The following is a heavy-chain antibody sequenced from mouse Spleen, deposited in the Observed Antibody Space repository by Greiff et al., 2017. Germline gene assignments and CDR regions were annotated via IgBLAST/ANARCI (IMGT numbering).Heavy chain of an antibody. CDR3: ARQGGTYYYGIDY. CDR1: GFTFSSYA. CDR2: ISSGGSYT. V-gene: IGHV5-9-3*01. D-gene: IGHD1-1*01. J-gene: IGHJ2*01. Sequence: EVKVVESGGGLVKPGGSLKLSCAASGFTFSSYAMSWVRQTPEKRLEWVATISSGGSYTYYPDSVKGRFTISRDNAKNTLYLQMSSLRSEDTAMYYCARQGGTYYYGIDYWGQGTTLTVSS.